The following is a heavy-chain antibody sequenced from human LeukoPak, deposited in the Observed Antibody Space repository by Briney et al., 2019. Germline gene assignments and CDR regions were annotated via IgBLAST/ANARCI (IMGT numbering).Heavy chain of an antibody. CDR1: GFTFSSYA. V-gene: IGHV3-64D*06. D-gene: IGHD4-17*01. Sequence: PGGSLRLSCSASGFTFSSYAMHWVRQAPGKGLEYVSAISSNGGSTYYADSVKGRFTISRDNSKKTLYLQMSSLRAEDTAVYYCVKNIDYDYYYYGMDVWGKGTTVTVSS. CDR2: ISSNGGST. CDR3: VKNIDYDYYYYGMDV. J-gene: IGHJ6*04.